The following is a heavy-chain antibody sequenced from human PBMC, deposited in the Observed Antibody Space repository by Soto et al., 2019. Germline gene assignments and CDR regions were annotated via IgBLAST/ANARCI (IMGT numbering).Heavy chain of an antibody. Sequence: QVQLQESGPGLVKPSQTLSLTCTVSGGSISSGDYYWSWIRQPPGKGLEWIGYIYYSGSTYYNPSLNSRVTISVDTSKDQSSLKLSSVTAADTAVYYCARVGGFGATTIDYWGQGILVTVSS. J-gene: IGHJ4*02. D-gene: IGHD3-10*01. CDR2: IYYSGST. V-gene: IGHV4-30-4*01. CDR1: GGSISSGDYY. CDR3: ARVGGFGATTIDY.